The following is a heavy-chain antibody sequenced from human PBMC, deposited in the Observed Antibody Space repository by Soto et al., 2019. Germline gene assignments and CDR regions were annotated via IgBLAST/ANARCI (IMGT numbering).Heavy chain of an antibody. CDR1: GGSVSSGSYY. CDR2: IYYSGST. V-gene: IGHV4-61*01. D-gene: IGHD1-26*01. Sequence: QVQLQESGPGLVKPSETLSLTCTVSGGSVSSGSYYWSWIRQPPGKGLEWIGYIYYSGSTNYNPSLKCRVTISVHTSKHQFSLKLSSVTAADTAVYYCASSGSYIGYWGQGTLVTVSS. J-gene: IGHJ4*02. CDR3: ASSGSYIGY.